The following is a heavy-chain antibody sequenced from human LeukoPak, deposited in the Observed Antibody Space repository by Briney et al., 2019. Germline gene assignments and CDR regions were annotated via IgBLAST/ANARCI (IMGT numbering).Heavy chain of an antibody. D-gene: IGHD3-16*02. CDR2: SGSGGTP. Sequence: GGSLRLSCAASGFTFSLYAMSWVRQAPGKGLEWVSTSGSGGTPFYTESVKGRFTISRDSSKNTLYLQMNSLRAEDTAVYYCAKALSSSFYYFDLGGRGTLVTVS. CDR3: AKALSSSFYYFDL. CDR1: GFTFSLYA. J-gene: IGHJ2*01. V-gene: IGHV3-23*01.